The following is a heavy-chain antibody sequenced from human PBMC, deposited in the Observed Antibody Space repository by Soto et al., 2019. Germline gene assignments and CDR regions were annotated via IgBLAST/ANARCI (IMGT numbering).Heavy chain of an antibody. CDR1: GGTFSSYA. J-gene: IGHJ6*04. CDR2: IIPIFGTA. Sequence: SVKISCKASGGTFSSYAISWVRQAPGLGLEWMGGIIPIFGTANYAQKFQGRVTITADESTSTAYMELSSLRSEDTAVYYCASSSGWYGQGMEVWGKGTKVTVSS. D-gene: IGHD6-19*01. CDR3: ASSSGWYGQGMEV. V-gene: IGHV1-69*13.